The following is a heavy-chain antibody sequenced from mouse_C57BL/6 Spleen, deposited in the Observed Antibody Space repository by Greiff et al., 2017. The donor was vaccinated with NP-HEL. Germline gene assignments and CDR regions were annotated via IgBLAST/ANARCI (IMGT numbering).Heavy chain of an antibody. V-gene: IGHV1-52*01. Sequence: VKLQQPGAELVRPGSSVKLSCKASGYTFTSYWMHWVQQRPIQGLEWIGNIDPSDSETHYNQKFKDKATLTVDKSSSTAYMQLSSLTSEDSAVYYCARRRGDYEGYFDVWGTGTTVTVSS. CDR3: ARRRGDYEGYFDV. J-gene: IGHJ1*03. D-gene: IGHD2-4*01. CDR2: IDPSDSET. CDR1: GYTFTSYW.